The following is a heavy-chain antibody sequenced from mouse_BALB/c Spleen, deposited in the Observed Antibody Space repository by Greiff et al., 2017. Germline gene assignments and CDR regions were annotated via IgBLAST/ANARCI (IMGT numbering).Heavy chain of an antibody. V-gene: IGHV1-77*01. CDR3: ARTRYDGAMDY. CDR2: IYPGSGST. Sequence: QVQLKQSGPELVKPGASVKMSCKASGYTFTDYVISWVKQRTGQGLEWIGEIYPGSGSTYYNEKFKGKATLTADKSSNTAYMQLSSLTSEDSAVYFCARTRYDGAMDYWGQGTSVTVSS. CDR1: GYTFTDYV. J-gene: IGHJ4*01. D-gene: IGHD2-14*01.